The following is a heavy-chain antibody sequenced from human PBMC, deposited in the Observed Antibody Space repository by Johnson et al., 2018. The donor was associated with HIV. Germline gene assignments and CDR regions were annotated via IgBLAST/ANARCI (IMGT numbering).Heavy chain of an antibody. Sequence: QVQLVESGGGVVQPGRSLRLSCAASGFTFSSYAMHWVRQAPGKGLEWVAFIRYDGSNKYYADSVKGRFTIFRDNSKNTLYLQMNSLRAEDTAVYYCAKSLPGYDAFDIWGQGTMVTVSS. CDR1: GFTFSSYA. D-gene: IGHD5-12*01. CDR3: AKSLPGYDAFDI. J-gene: IGHJ3*02. CDR2: IRYDGSNK. V-gene: IGHV3-30*02.